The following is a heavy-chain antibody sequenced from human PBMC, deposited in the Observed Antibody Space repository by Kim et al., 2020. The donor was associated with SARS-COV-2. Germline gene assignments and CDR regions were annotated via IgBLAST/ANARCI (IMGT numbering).Heavy chain of an antibody. Sequence: GGSLRLSCAASGFTFSSYGMHWVRQAPGKGLEWVAVISYDGSNKYYADSVKGRFTISRDNSKNTLYLQMNSLRAEDTAVYYCASIFTHDYGDYSGAVFD. D-gene: IGHD4-17*01. V-gene: IGHV3-33*05. CDR1: GFTFSSYG. CDR2: ISYDGSNK. CDR3: ASIFTHDYGDYSGAVFD. J-gene: IGHJ4*01.